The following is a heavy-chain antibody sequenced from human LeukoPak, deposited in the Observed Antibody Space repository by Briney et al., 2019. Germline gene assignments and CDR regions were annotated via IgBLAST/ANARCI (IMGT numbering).Heavy chain of an antibody. CDR3: ARRGYGDYAPFDY. D-gene: IGHD4-17*01. CDR2: IYSGGST. CDR1: GFTVRSNY. V-gene: IGHV3-66*04. J-gene: IGHJ4*02. Sequence: PGGSLRLSCAVSGFTVRSNYMSWVRQAPGKGLEWVSIIYSGGSTYYADSVKGRFTISRDNSKNTLYLQMNSLRAEDTAVYYCARRGYGDYAPFDYWGQGTLVTVSS.